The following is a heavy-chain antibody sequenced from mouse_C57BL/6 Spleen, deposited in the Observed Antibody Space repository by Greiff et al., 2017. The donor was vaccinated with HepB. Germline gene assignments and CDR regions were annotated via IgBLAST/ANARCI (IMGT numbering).Heavy chain of an antibody. V-gene: IGHV2-3*01. J-gene: IGHJ4*01. CDR3: AKCFLGKGDYAMDY. CDR1: GFSLTSYG. D-gene: IGHD2-14*01. Sequence: VQVVESGPGLVAPSQSLSITCTVSGFSLTSYGVSWVRQPPGKGLEWLGVIWGDGSTNYHSALISRLSISKDNSKSQVFLKLNSLQTDDTATDYCAKCFLGKGDYAMDYWGQGTSVTVSS. CDR2: IWGDGST.